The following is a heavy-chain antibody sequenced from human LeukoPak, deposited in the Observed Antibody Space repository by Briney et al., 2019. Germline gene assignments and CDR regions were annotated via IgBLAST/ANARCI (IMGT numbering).Heavy chain of an antibody. Sequence: DPSETLSLTCTVSGGSISSSSYYRGWIRQPPGKGLEWIGSIYYSGSTYYNPSLKSQVTISVDTSKNQFSLKLSAVNAAGRAVDYCASLVASELVCYWGQGTLVSVSS. J-gene: IGHJ4*02. V-gene: IGHV4-39*01. CDR1: GGSISSSSYY. CDR3: ASLVASELVCY. D-gene: IGHD3-10*01. CDR2: IYYSGST.